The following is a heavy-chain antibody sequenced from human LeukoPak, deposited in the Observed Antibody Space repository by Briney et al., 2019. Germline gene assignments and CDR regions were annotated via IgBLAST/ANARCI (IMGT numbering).Heavy chain of an antibody. D-gene: IGHD1-26*01. V-gene: IGHV3-23*01. Sequence: PGGSLRLSCAASGFTFSTYAMSWVRQAPGKGLEWVSAISGSGNSPYYADSVKGRFTISRDNSKNTQYLQMNSLRAEDTAIYYCAKIVAISGRPREGFDYWGQGTLVTVSS. CDR2: ISGSGNSP. CDR1: GFTFSTYA. J-gene: IGHJ4*02. CDR3: AKIVAISGRPREGFDY.